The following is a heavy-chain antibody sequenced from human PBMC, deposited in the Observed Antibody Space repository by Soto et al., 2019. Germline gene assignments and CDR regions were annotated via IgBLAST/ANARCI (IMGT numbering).Heavy chain of an antibody. CDR3: ARSQGGSSSLDIYYYYYYGMDV. CDR1: GGTFSSYA. Sequence: QVQLVQSGAEVKKPGSSVKVSCKAPGGTFSSYAIRWVRQAPGQGPEWMGGIIPIFGTAKYAQELQGRVTITADESTSTGYMELSSLRSEDTAVYYCARSQGGSSSLDIYYYYYYGMDVWGQGTTVTVSS. V-gene: IGHV1-69*01. CDR2: IIPIFGTA. D-gene: IGHD2-15*01. J-gene: IGHJ6*02.